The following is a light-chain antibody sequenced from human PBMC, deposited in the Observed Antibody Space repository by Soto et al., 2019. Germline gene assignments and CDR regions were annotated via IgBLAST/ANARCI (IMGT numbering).Light chain of an antibody. J-gene: IGLJ2*01. CDR2: GVS. CDR3: NSFTVTNTIV. V-gene: IGLV2-14*01. Sequence: QSALTQPASVSGSPGQTMTISCTGTSSDVGGYNFVSWYQQHPGRAPKLLIFGVSNRPSGVSNRFSGSKSGNTASLTISGLRAEDEADYYCNSFTVTNTIVFGGGTKLTVL. CDR1: SSDVGGYNF.